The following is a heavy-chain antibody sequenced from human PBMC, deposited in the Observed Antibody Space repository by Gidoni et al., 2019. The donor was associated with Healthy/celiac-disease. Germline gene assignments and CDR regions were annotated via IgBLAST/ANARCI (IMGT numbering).Heavy chain of an antibody. J-gene: IGHJ4*02. CDR3: ARPVGGWGSPRIDY. CDR2: IYYSGST. D-gene: IGHD3-16*01. CDR1: GGSISSSSYY. V-gene: IGHV4-39*01. Sequence: QLQLQESGPGLVKPSETLSLTCTVSGGSISSSSYYWGWIRQPPGKGLEWIGSIYYSGSTYYNPSLKSRVTISVDTSKNQFSLKLSSVTAADTAVYYCARPVGGWGSPRIDYWGQGTLVTVSS.